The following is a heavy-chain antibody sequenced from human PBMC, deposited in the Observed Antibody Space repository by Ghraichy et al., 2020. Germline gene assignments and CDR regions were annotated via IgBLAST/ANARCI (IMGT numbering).Heavy chain of an antibody. V-gene: IGHV1-8*01. J-gene: IGHJ4*02. CDR1: GYTFTSYD. CDR3: ARGRPAFFTTTGNPGGY. D-gene: IGHD3-22*01. CDR2: MNPNSGNT. Sequence: ASVKVSCKASGYTFTSYDINWVRQATGQGLEWMGWMNPNSGNTGYAQKFQGRVTMTRNTSISTAYMELSSLRSEDTAVYYCARGRPAFFTTTGNPGGYWGQGTLVTVSS.